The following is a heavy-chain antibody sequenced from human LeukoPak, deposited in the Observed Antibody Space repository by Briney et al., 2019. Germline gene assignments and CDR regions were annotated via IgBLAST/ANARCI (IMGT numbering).Heavy chain of an antibody. Sequence: GGSLRLSCAASGFTFSSYAMHWVRQAPGRGLEWVAVISYDGSNKYYADSVKGRFTISRDNSKNTLYLQMNSLRAEDTAVYYCARDKDIVATIAGGDGAFDFWGQGTMVTVSS. D-gene: IGHD5-12*01. J-gene: IGHJ3*01. V-gene: IGHV3-30-3*01. CDR1: GFTFSSYA. CDR2: ISYDGSNK. CDR3: ARDKDIVATIAGGDGAFDF.